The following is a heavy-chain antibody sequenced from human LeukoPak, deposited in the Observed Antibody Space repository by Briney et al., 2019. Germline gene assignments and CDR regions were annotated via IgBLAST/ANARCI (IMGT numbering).Heavy chain of an antibody. CDR2: INHSGST. Sequence: SETLSHTCAVYGGSFSGYYWSWIRQPPGKGLEWIGEINHSGSTNYNTSLKSRVTISVDTSKNQSSLKLSSVTAADTAVYYCARGRRGYNYDYWGQGTLVTVAS. D-gene: IGHD5-24*01. CDR1: GGSFSGYY. V-gene: IGHV4-34*01. J-gene: IGHJ4*02. CDR3: ARGRRGYNYDY.